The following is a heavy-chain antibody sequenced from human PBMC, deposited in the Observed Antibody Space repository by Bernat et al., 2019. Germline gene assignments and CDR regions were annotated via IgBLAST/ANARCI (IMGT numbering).Heavy chain of an antibody. J-gene: IGHJ3*01. Sequence: QVQLVESGGGVVQPGGSLRLSCAESGFTFSSNGMHWVRQAPGEGLEWVAFIQYDGNNEYYADSVKGRFTISRDNSKNTLYLQMNSLTVEDMAVYYCTKDRRAILETWGQGTMVTVSS. D-gene: IGHD3-3*01. V-gene: IGHV3-30*02. CDR2: IQYDGNNE. CDR1: GFTFSSNG. CDR3: TKDRRAILET.